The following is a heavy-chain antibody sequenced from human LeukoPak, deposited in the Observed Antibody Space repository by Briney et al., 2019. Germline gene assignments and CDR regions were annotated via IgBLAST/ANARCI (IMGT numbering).Heavy chain of an antibody. CDR2: ISAYNGNT. CDR1: GYTFTSYG. V-gene: IGHV1-18*01. Sequence: ASVKVSCKASGYTFTSYGISWVRQAPGQGLEWMGWISAYNGNTNYAQKLQGRVTMTTDTSTSTAYMELSSLRSEDTAVYYCARDPMGIAAAGWFDPWGQGTLVTVSS. J-gene: IGHJ5*02. CDR3: ARDPMGIAAAGWFDP. D-gene: IGHD6-13*01.